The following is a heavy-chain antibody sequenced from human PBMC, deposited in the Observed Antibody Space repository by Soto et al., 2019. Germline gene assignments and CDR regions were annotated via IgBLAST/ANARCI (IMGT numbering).Heavy chain of an antibody. D-gene: IGHD3-22*01. J-gene: IGHJ5*02. V-gene: IGHV1-18*01. Sequence: QVQLVQSGAEVKKPGASVKVSCKASGYTFTSYGITWVRQAPGQGLEGMGWISCYNGNTNYAQKVQGTVPMTTDTSTSTAYMELRSLRSDDTAVYYCARDPITYYYDSSGYSKGFDPWGQGTLVTVSS. CDR1: GYTFTSYG. CDR2: ISCYNGNT. CDR3: ARDPITYYYDSSGYSKGFDP.